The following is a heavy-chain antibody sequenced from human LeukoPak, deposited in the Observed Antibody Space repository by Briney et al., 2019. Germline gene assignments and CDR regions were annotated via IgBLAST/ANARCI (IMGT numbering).Heavy chain of an antibody. Sequence: GGSLRLSCAASGFTFSSYAMHWVRQAPGKGLEWVAVISYDGSNKYYADSVKGRFTISRDNSKNTLYLQMNSLKAEDTAVYYCARGARSPRIAADYDYWGQGTLVTVSS. J-gene: IGHJ4*02. CDR1: GFTFSSYA. CDR3: ARGARSPRIAADYDY. D-gene: IGHD6-13*01. V-gene: IGHV3-30-3*01. CDR2: ISYDGSNK.